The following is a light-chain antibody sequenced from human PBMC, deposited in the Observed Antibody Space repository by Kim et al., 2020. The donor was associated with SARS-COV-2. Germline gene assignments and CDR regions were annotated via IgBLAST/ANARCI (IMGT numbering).Light chain of an antibody. CDR3: QQYGSSRWT. CDR1: QSVSSSY. Sequence: EIVLTQSPGTLSLSPGERATLYCRASQSVSSSYLAWYQQKPGQAPRLLIYCASSRATGIPDRFSGSGSGTDFTLTISRLEPEDFAVYYCQQYGSSRWTFGQGTKVDIK. J-gene: IGKJ1*01. CDR2: CAS. V-gene: IGKV3-20*01.